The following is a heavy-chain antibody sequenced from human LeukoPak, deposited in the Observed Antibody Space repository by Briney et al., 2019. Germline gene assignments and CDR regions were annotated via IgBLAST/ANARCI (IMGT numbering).Heavy chain of an antibody. CDR1: GFTFSSYA. V-gene: IGHV3-23*01. CDR3: AKDVGNDSLSGYFRYASDY. Sequence: GGSLRLSRAASGFTFSSYAMSWVRQAPGKGLEWVSAISGSGGSTYCADSVKGRFTISRDNSKNTLYLQLNTLRPGARAVYYCAKDVGNDSLSGYFRYASDYWGQGTLVTVSS. CDR2: ISGSGGST. J-gene: IGHJ4*02. D-gene: IGHD3-9*01.